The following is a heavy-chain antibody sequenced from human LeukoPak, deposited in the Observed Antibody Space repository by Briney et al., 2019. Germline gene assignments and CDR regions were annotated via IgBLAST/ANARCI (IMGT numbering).Heavy chain of an antibody. D-gene: IGHD3-10*01. J-gene: IGHJ5*02. V-gene: IGHV3-21*01. Sequence: GGSLRLSCAASGFTFNDYNLNWVRQAPGKGLEWVSSISGSSSYIYYADSVKGRFTISRDSANNSLYLQMNSLRAEDTAIYYCARVNSGWFDPWGQGTLVTVSS. CDR2: ISGSSSYI. CDR3: ARVNSGWFDP. CDR1: GFTFNDYN.